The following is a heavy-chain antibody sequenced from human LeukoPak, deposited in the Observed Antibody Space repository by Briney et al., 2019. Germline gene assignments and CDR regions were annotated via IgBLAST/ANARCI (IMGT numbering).Heavy chain of an antibody. V-gene: IGHV1-69*06. CDR3: ARVPLGWYCSGGSCFSDAFDI. CDR1: GGTFSSYA. CDR2: IIPIFGTA. J-gene: IGHJ3*02. D-gene: IGHD2-15*01. Sequence: ASVKVSCKASGGTFSSYAISWVRQAPGQGLEWMGGIIPIFGTANYAQKFQGRVTITADKSTSTAYMELSSLRSEDTAVYYCARVPLGWYCSGGSCFSDAFDIWGQGTMVTVSS.